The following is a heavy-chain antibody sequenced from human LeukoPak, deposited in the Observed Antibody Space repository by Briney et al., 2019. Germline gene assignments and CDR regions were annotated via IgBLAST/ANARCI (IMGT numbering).Heavy chain of an antibody. Sequence: ASVKVSCKASGNAFITYAMYWVRQAPGQRLEWMGWINDGDGDTRYSQRFQGRVTMTRDTSARTAYMELSSLRSEDTAVYYYASDAFDIWGQGTMVTVSS. CDR1: GNAFITYA. CDR3: ASDAFDI. CDR2: INDGDGDT. V-gene: IGHV1-3*01. J-gene: IGHJ3*02.